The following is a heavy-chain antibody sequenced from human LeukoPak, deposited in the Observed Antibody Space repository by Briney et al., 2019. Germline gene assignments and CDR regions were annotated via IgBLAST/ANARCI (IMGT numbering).Heavy chain of an antibody. V-gene: IGHV3-48*02. J-gene: IGHJ4*02. CDR3: ARDVTHCGGDCYSGDY. CDR1: GFTFSSYS. CDR2: ISSSSSTI. D-gene: IGHD2-21*02. Sequence: GGSLRLSCAASGFTFSSYSMNWVRQAPGKGLEWVSYISSSSSTIYYADSVKGRFTISRDNAKNSLYLQMNSLRDEDTAVYYCARDVTHCGGDCYSGDYWGQGTLVTVSS.